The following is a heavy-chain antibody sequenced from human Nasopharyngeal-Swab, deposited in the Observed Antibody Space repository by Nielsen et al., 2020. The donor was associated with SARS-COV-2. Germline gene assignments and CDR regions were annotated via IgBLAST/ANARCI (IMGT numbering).Heavy chain of an antibody. D-gene: IGHD3-10*01. CDR1: GYTFTSYD. Sequence: ASVKVSCKASGYTFTSYDINWVRQATGQGLEWMGWMNPNSGNTGYAQKFQGRVTMTRNTSISIAYMELSSLRSEDTAVYYCASSHGSGSYYIGLDYYYMDVWGKGTTVTVSS. CDR3: ASSHGSGSYYIGLDYYYMDV. J-gene: IGHJ6*03. CDR2: MNPNSGNT. V-gene: IGHV1-8*01.